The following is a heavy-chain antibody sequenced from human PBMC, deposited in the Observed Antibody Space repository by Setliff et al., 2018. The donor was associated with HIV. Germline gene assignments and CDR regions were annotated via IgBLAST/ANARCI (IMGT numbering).Heavy chain of an antibody. CDR1: GGSISSSSYY. CDR3: ARDGYSSSWYVISGSFDY. CDR2: VYYSGST. D-gene: IGHD6-13*01. V-gene: IGHV4-39*07. J-gene: IGHJ4*02. Sequence: SSETLSLTCIVSGGSISSSSYYWGWIRQPPGKGLEWIGTVYYSGSTYYNPSLKSRVTISVDTSENQFSLKLSSVTAADTAVYYWARDGYSSSWYVISGSFDYWGQGILVTVSS.